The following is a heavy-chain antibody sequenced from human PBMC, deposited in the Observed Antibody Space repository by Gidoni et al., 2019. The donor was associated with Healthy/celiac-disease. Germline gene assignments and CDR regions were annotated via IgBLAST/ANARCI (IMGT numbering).Heavy chain of an antibody. V-gene: IGHV3-9*01. D-gene: IGHD6-13*01. Sequence: EVQLVQSGGGLVQPGRSLRLSCAASGSNFDAYAMRWVRQDPGKGLEWVSGISWNSGSIGYADSVKGQFTISRDNAKNSLYLQMNSLRAEDTALYYCAKGAYSSSLTSWFDPWGQGTLVTVSS. CDR1: GSNFDAYA. J-gene: IGHJ5*02. CDR2: ISWNSGSI. CDR3: AKGAYSSSLTSWFDP.